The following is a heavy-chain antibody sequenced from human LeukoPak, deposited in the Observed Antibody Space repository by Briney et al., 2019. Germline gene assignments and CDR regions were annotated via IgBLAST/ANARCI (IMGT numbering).Heavy chain of an antibody. CDR1: DYTFTSYD. V-gene: IGHV1-8*03. CDR2: MNPNSGNT. Sequence: ASVKVSCKASDYTFTSYDIDWVRQATGQGLEWMGWMNPNSGNTGYAQKFQGRVTITRNTSISTAYMELSSLRSEDTAVYYCARAQGPNWFDPWGQGTLVTVSS. J-gene: IGHJ5*02. CDR3: ARAQGPNWFDP.